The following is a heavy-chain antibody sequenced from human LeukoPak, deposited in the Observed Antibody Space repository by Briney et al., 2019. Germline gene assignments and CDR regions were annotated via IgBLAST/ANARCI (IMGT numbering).Heavy chain of an antibody. Sequence: SETLSLTCTVSGGSISSSSYYWGWIRQPPGKGLEWIGSIYYSGSSYYTPSLKSRLTISVDTSKDQFSLKLTSVTAADTAVYYCAASGYSTRWYYYDFWGQGTLVTVSS. CDR1: GGSISSSSYY. J-gene: IGHJ4*02. CDR2: IYYSGSS. V-gene: IGHV4-39*01. D-gene: IGHD2-8*01. CDR3: AASGYSTRWYYYDF.